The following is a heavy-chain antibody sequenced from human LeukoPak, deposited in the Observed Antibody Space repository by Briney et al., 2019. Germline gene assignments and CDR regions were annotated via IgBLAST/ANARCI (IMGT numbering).Heavy chain of an antibody. J-gene: IGHJ3*02. CDR2: ITSSSSTI. Sequence: PGGSLRLSCAASGFTFSSYTMNWVRQTPGKGLEWVSYITSSSSTIYYADSVKGRFTISRDNAKSSLYLQMNSLRAEDTTVYYCARGNNHDAFDIWGQGTMVTVSS. D-gene: IGHD1-1*01. CDR1: GFTFSSYT. CDR3: ARGNNHDAFDI. V-gene: IGHV3-48*01.